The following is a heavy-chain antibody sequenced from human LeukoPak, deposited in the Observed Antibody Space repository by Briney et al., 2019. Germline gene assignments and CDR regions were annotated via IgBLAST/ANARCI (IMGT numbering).Heavy chain of an antibody. CDR1: GFTFITYS. Sequence: GGSLRLFCVASGFTFITYSMNWVRKAPGKGLEWVSSISSSSDYIYYADSVKGRFTISRDNAKNSLYLQMNSLRAEDTAVYYCARDNRGWQGIAARPKRSDYYYMDVWGKGTTVTVSS. CDR2: ISSSSDYI. CDR3: ARDNRGWQGIAARPKRSDYYYMDV. J-gene: IGHJ6*03. D-gene: IGHD6-6*01. V-gene: IGHV3-21*01.